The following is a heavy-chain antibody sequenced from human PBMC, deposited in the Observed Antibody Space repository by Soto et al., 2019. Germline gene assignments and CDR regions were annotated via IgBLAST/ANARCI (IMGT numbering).Heavy chain of an antibody. J-gene: IGHJ4*02. D-gene: IGHD6-6*01. CDR1: GFTLSNYA. V-gene: IGHV3-23*01. Sequence: EVQLLESGGGLVQPGGSLRLSCAASGFTLSNYAMSWVRQAPGKGLEWVSTISGGGGRIYYADSVKGRFTISRDNSKNTRYLQMSSLRAEDTAVYYCGKTDGVEGQLVASWDQGTLVTVSS. CDR2: ISGGGGRI. CDR3: GKTDGVEGQLVAS.